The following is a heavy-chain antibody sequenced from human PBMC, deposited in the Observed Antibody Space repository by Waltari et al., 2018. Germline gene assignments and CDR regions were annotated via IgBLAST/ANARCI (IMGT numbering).Heavy chain of an antibody. D-gene: IGHD1-26*01. CDR3: TTDAYSAIRGTRGIRFDY. CDR2: IKSKTDGGTT. J-gene: IGHJ4*02. Sequence: EVQLVESGGGLVKPGGSLRLSCAASGFTFSNAWMRWVRPAPGKGLEWVGRIKSKTDGGTTDYAAPVKGRFTISRDDSKNTLYLQMNSLKTEDTAVYYCTTDAYSAIRGTRGIRFDYWGQGTLVTVSS. V-gene: IGHV3-15*01. CDR1: GFTFSNAW.